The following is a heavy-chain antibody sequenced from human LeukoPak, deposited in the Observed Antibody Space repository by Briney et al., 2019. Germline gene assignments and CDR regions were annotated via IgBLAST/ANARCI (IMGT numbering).Heavy chain of an antibody. CDR3: ARWATMTSILDY. V-gene: IGHV3-21*01. Sequence: GGFLRLSGTASGFTFSSYNMNWVRQAPGKGLEWVSSIGSSSSDIYYAESVKGRFTIFRGSAKNSVYLQMNSLRADDTAVYYCARWATMTSILDYWGQGTLVTVSS. J-gene: IGHJ4*02. CDR2: IGSSSSDI. CDR1: GFTFSSYN. D-gene: IGHD4-17*01.